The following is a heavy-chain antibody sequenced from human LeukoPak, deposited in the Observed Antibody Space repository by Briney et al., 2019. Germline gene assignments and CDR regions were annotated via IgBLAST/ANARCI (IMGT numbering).Heavy chain of an antibody. CDR3: AREEGYGDKRLFDY. Sequence: GGSLRLSCAASGFTFSSYWMHWVRQVAGKGLVWVSRINSDGYSISYADSVKGRFTISRDNAKNTLYLQMNSLRAEDTAVYYCAREEGYGDKRLFDYWGQGTLVTVSS. D-gene: IGHD4-23*01. CDR2: INSDGYSI. CDR1: GFTFSSYW. V-gene: IGHV3-74*01. J-gene: IGHJ4*02.